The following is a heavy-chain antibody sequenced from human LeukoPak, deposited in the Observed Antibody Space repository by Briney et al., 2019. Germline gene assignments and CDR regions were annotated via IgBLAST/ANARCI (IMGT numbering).Heavy chain of an antibody. CDR1: GGSISSYY. CDR2: IYTSGST. CDR3: AGTKYYDFWSGPNPIDY. Sequence: SETLSLTCTVSGGSISSYYWSWIRQPPGKGLEWIGRIYTSGSTNYNPSLKSRVTISVDTSKNQFSLKLSSVTAADTAVYYCAGTKYYDFWSGPNPIDYWGQGTLVTVSS. V-gene: IGHV4-4*08. J-gene: IGHJ4*02. D-gene: IGHD3-3*01.